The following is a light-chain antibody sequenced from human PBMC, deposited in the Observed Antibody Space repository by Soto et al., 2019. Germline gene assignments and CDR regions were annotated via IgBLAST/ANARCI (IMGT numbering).Light chain of an antibody. J-gene: IGLJ1*01. V-gene: IGLV1-44*01. CDR1: TSNIGSNT. Sequence: QPVLTQPPSASGTPRQRVTISCSGSTSNIGSNTVNWYQQVPGTAPKVLIHTNNQRPSGVPDRFSGSKSGTSASLAISGLQSGDEADYYCSSYTSSSTLGVFGTGTKLTVL. CDR3: SSYTSSSTLGV. CDR2: TNN.